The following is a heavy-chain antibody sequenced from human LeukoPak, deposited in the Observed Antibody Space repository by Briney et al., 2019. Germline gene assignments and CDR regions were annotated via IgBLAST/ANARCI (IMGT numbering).Heavy chain of an antibody. CDR1: GFTFGDYA. J-gene: IGHJ4*02. V-gene: IGHV3-49*04. CDR3: TRVRSGNDFDY. CDR2: IRSKAYGGTT. D-gene: IGHD3-10*01. Sequence: PGWSVRLSCTASGFTFGDYAMSWVRQAPGKGLEWVGFIRSKAYGGTTQYAASVKGRFSISRDDSKSIAYLQMSSLKTEDTAVYYCTRVRSGNDFDYWGQGTLVTVSS.